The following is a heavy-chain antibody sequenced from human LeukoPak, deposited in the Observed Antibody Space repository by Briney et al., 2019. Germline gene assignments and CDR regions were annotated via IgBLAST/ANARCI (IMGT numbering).Heavy chain of an antibody. D-gene: IGHD1-26*01. V-gene: IGHV3-48*02. CDR3: ARDLRDGTSSCGMDV. Sequence: PGGSLRLSCVASGFTFSTYSMNWVRQAPGKGLEWVSYTSSSGSAINYADSVKGRFTISRDNAKNSLYLQMNSLRDEDTAVYYCARDLRDGTSSCGMDVWGQGTRSPSP. CDR1: GFTFSTYS. CDR2: TSSSGSAI. J-gene: IGHJ6*02.